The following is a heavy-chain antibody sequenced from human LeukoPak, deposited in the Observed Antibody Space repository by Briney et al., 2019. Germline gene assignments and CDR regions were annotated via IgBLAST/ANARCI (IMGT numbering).Heavy chain of an antibody. CDR3: ARAIYCSSTSCYRSPFDY. Sequence: SGTLSLTCAVSGGSISSSNWWSWVRQPPGKGLEWIGEIYHSGSTNYNPSLKSRVTISVDKSKNQFSLKLSSVTAADTAVYYCARAIYCSSTSCYRSPFDYWGQGTLVTVSS. CDR1: GGSISSSNW. D-gene: IGHD2-2*02. J-gene: IGHJ4*02. CDR2: IYHSGST. V-gene: IGHV4-4*02.